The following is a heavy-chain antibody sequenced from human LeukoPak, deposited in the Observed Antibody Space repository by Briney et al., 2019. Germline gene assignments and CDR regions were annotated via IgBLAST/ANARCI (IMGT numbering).Heavy chain of an antibody. V-gene: IGHV3-21*01. CDR3: ARDRQQWLAQGFDP. J-gene: IGHJ5*02. CDR2: ISSSSSYI. D-gene: IGHD6-19*01. CDR1: GFTFSSYS. Sequence: GGSLRLSCAASGFTFSSYSMNWVRQAPGKGLEWVSSISSSSSYIYYADSVKGRFTISRDNAKNSLYLQMNSLSAEDTAVYYCARDRQQWLAQGFDPWGQGTLVTVSS.